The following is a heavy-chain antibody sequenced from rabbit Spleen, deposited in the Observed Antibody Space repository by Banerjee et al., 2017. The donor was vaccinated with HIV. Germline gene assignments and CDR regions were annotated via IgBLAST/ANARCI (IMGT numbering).Heavy chain of an antibody. V-gene: IGHV1S43*01. CDR2: IDPLFGST. D-gene: IGHD4-1*01. CDR1: GIDFSSYYY. CDR3: VREVAAKFNL. J-gene: IGHJ4*01. Sequence: QEQLEESGGGLVKPEGSLTLTCKASGIDFSSYYYMCWVRQAPGKGLEWIGYIDPLFGSTYYASWVNGRFTISSHNAQNTLYLQLNSLTAADTATYFCVREVAAKFNLWGQGTLVTVS.